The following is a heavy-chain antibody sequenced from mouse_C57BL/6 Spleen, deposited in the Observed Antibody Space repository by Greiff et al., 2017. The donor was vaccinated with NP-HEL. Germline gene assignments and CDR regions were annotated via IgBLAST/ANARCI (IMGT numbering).Heavy chain of an antibody. CDR1: GYTFTDYY. J-gene: IGHJ1*03. Sequence: EVQLQQSGPELVKPGASVKISCKASGYTFTDYYMNWVKQSHGKSLEWIGDINPNNGGTSYNQKFKGKATLTVDKSSSTAYMELRSLTSEDSAVYYCARGPYYYGRSYLYWYFDVWGTGTTVTVSS. V-gene: IGHV1-26*01. CDR3: ARGPYYYGRSYLYWYFDV. CDR2: INPNNGGT. D-gene: IGHD1-1*01.